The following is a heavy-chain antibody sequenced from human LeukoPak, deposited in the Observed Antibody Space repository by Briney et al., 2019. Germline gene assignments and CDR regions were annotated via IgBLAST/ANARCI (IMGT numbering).Heavy chain of an antibody. J-gene: IGHJ6*03. CDR3: ASVVAARPMGSYYYYMDV. CDR2: ISGTGGST. D-gene: IGHD6-6*01. CDR1: GFTFSSYA. V-gene: IGHV3-23*01. Sequence: PGGSLRLSCAASGFTFSSYAMSWVRQAPGKGLEWVSAISGTGGSTYYADSVKGRFTISRDNSKNTLYLQMNSLRAEDTAVYYCASVVAARPMGSYYYYMDVWGKGTTVTVSS.